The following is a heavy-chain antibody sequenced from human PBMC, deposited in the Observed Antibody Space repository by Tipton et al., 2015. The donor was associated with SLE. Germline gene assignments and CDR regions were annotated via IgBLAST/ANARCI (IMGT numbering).Heavy chain of an antibody. CDR3: AGILAAAGTGGY. J-gene: IGHJ4*02. V-gene: IGHV4-38-2*02. Sequence: LRLSCTVSGYSISSGYYWGWIRQPPGKGLEWIGSIYHSGSTYYNPSLKSRITISVDTSKNQFSLKLSSVTAADTAVYYCAGILAAAGTGGYWGQGTLVTVSS. CDR2: IYHSGST. D-gene: IGHD6-13*01. CDR1: GYSISSGYY.